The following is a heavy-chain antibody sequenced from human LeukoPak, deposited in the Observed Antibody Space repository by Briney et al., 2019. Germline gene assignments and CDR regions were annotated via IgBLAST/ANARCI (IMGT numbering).Heavy chain of an antibody. CDR2: IWYDGSNK. Sequence: PGGSLRLSCAASGFTFSSYGMHWVRQAPGKGLEWVAVIWYDGSNKYYADSVKGRFTISRDNSKNTLYLQMNSLRAEDTAVYYCAREKNPSDYADYWGQGTLVTVSS. J-gene: IGHJ4*02. CDR3: AREKNPSDYADY. CDR1: GFTFSSYG. V-gene: IGHV3-33*01. D-gene: IGHD3-3*01.